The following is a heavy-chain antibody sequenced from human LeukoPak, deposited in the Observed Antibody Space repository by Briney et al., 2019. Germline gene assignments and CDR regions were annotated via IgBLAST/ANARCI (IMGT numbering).Heavy chain of an antibody. CDR3: ARDRMEQWLVRNYYYYGMDV. CDR1: GGSISSYY. Sequence: SETLSLTCTVSGGSISSYYWSWIRQPAGKGLEWIGRIYTSGSTNYNPSLKSRVTMSVDTPKNQFSLKLSSVTAADTAVYYCARDRMEQWLVRNYYYYGMDVWGQGTTVTVSS. D-gene: IGHD6-19*01. V-gene: IGHV4-4*07. J-gene: IGHJ6*02. CDR2: IYTSGST.